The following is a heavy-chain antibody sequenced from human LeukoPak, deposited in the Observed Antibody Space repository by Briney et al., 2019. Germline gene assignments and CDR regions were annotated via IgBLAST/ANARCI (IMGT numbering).Heavy chain of an antibody. CDR1: GYTFTGYY. D-gene: IGHD3-3*01. V-gene: IGHV1-2*06. CDR2: INPNSGGT. CDR3: ARVITIFGVAYDAFDI. Sequence: GASVKVSCKASGYTFTGYYMHWVRQAPGQGLEWMGRINPNSGGTNYAQKFQGRVTMTRDTSISTAYMELSRLRSDDTAVYYCARVITIFGVAYDAFDIWGQGTMVTVSS. J-gene: IGHJ3*02.